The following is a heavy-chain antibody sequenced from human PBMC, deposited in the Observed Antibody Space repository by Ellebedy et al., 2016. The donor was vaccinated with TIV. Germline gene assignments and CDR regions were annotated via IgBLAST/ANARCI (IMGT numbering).Heavy chain of an antibody. D-gene: IGHD2-2*01. CDR3: ARGLLDIVVVPAAKSYYYGMDV. CDR2: IIPIFGTA. Sequence: SVKVSXXASGGTFSSYAISWVRQAPGQGLEWMGGIIPIFGTANYAQKFQGRVTITADKSTSTAYMELSSLRSEDTAVYYCARGLLDIVVVPAAKSYYYGMDVWGQGTTVTASS. CDR1: GGTFSSYA. V-gene: IGHV1-69*06. J-gene: IGHJ6*02.